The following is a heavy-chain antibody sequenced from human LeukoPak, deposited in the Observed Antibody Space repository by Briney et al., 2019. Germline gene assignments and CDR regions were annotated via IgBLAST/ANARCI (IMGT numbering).Heavy chain of an antibody. V-gene: IGHV3-23*01. CDR2: ISGSGGST. D-gene: IGHD1-26*01. CDR3: AKGPRGYSGSYSAYYYMDV. Sequence: GGSLRLSSAASGVTFSSYAMSWVRPAPGKGLEWVSAISGSGGSTYYADSVKGRFTISRDNSKNTLYLQMNSLRAEDTAVYYCAKGPRGYSGSYSAYYYMDVWGKGTTVTVSS. J-gene: IGHJ6*03. CDR1: GVTFSSYA.